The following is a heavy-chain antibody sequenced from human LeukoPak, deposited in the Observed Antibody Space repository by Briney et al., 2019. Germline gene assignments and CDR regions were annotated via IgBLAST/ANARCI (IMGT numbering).Heavy chain of an antibody. CDR2: ISSSSYI. D-gene: IGHD5-18*01. CDR3: AREGPTATFAY. CDR1: GFTFSSYS. Sequence: GGSLRLSCAASGFTFSSYSMNWVRQAPGKGLEWVSSISSSSYIYYADSVKGRFTISRDNAKNSLYLQMNSLRAEDTAVYYCAREGPTATFAYWGQGTLVTVSS. V-gene: IGHV3-21*01. J-gene: IGHJ4*02.